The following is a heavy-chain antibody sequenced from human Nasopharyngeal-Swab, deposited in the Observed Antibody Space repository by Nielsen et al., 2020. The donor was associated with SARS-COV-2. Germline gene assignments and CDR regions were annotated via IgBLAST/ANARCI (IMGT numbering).Heavy chain of an antibody. Sequence: GGSLRLSCAASGFTFSSYAMSWVRQAPGKGLEWVSAISGSGGSTYYADSVKGRFTISRGNSKNTLYLQMNSLRAEDTAVYYCAKDLSGIAAADDAFDIWGQGTMVTVSS. CDR1: GFTFSSYA. J-gene: IGHJ3*02. D-gene: IGHD6-13*01. CDR3: AKDLSGIAAADDAFDI. CDR2: ISGSGGST. V-gene: IGHV3-23*01.